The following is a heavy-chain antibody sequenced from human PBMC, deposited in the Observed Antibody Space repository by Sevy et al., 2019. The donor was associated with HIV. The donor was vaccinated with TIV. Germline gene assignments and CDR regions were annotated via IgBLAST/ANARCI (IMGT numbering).Heavy chain of an antibody. V-gene: IGHV1-2*02. J-gene: IGHJ3*02. D-gene: IGHD2-21*02. CDR3: AGGGNSAGDAFDI. CDR2: SNPNSGGT. CDR1: GYTVTGYY. Sequence: ASVKVSCKASGYTVTGYYMHWVQQAPGQGLEWMGWSNPNSGGTNYAQKFQGRVTMTRDTSISTAYVELSRLRSDDTAVYYSAGGGNSAGDAFDIWGQGTMVTVSS.